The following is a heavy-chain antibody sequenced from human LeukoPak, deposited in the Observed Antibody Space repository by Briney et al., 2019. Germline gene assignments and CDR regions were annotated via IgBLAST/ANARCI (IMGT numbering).Heavy chain of an antibody. Sequence: QPGGSLRLSCEASGFTFGNYAMNWVRQAPGKGLEWVSTISGTGSSTYYADSAKGRFTISRDNSKDTLFLQLNSLTAADTAMYFCAKASVAIPQYCNSWGQGTLATVSS. D-gene: IGHD2-2*02. V-gene: IGHV3-23*01. CDR1: GFTFGNYA. CDR3: AKASVAIPQYCNS. CDR2: ISGTGSST. J-gene: IGHJ5*02.